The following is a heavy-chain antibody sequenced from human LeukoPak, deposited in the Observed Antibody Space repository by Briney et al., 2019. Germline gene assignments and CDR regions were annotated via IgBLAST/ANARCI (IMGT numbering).Heavy chain of an antibody. V-gene: IGHV3-66*01. CDR3: ARAYSHAFDP. CDR1: GFTFSDYY. D-gene: IGHD2-21*01. Sequence: GGSLRLSCAASGFTFSDYYMSWIRQAPGKGLEWVSVIYSGGSTYYADSVKGRITISRDTSKNTLYLQINSLRAEDTAVYYCARAYSHAFDPWGQGTLVTVSS. CDR2: IYSGGST. J-gene: IGHJ5*02.